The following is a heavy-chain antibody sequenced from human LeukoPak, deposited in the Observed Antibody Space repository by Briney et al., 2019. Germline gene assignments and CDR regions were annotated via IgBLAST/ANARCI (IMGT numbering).Heavy chain of an antibody. V-gene: IGHV3-30*02. Sequence: PGGSQRLSCAASGFTFSNFDMHWVRQAPGKGLEWVAFIRFDGSDKYHADSVKGRFTISRDNSKNTVYLQMNSLRAEDTAMYYCAKIGAVAGHFDYWGQGALVTVSS. J-gene: IGHJ4*02. D-gene: IGHD6-19*01. CDR3: AKIGAVAGHFDY. CDR1: GFTFSNFD. CDR2: IRFDGSDK.